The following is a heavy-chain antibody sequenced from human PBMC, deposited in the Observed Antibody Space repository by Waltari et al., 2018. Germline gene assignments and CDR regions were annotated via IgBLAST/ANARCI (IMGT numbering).Heavy chain of an antibody. V-gene: IGHV1-2*07. CDR3: ARGPDPDHIVVVPAAPDY. Sequence: QVQLVQSGAEVKKPGASVKVSCKASGYTFTGYYMHWGRKAPGQGLEWMGWINPNSGGTNYAHKFQGRVTMTRDTSISTAYMELSRLRSDDTAVYYCARGPDPDHIVVVPAAPDYWGQGTLVTVSS. CDR2: INPNSGGT. CDR1: GYTFTGYY. J-gene: IGHJ4*02. D-gene: IGHD2-2*01.